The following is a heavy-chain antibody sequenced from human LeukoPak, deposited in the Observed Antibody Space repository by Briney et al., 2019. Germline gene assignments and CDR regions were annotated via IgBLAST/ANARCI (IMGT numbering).Heavy chain of an antibody. V-gene: IGHV4-61*02. CDR1: GGSISSGSYY. CDR2: IYASGST. D-gene: IGHD6-13*01. Sequence: PSETLSLTCTVSGGSISSGSYYWSWIRQPAGKGLEWIGRIYASGSTNYNPSLKSRVTISVDTSKNQFSLKLSSVTAADTAVYYCARLTSAAGMYYYYYMDVWGKGTTVTISS. J-gene: IGHJ6*03. CDR3: ARLTSAAGMYYYYYMDV.